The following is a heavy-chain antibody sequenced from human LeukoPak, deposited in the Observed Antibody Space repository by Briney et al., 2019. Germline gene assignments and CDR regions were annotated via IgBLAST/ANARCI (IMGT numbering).Heavy chain of an antibody. CDR3: ASTVVVPAAMYGYYFDY. J-gene: IGHJ4*02. CDR2: IYYSGST. Sequence: PSETLSLTCTVSGGSVSSGSYYWSWIRQPPGKGLEWIGYIYYSGSTNYNPSLKSRVTISVDTSKNQFSLKLSSVTAADTAVYYCASTVVVPAAMYGYYFDYWAQGTLVTVSS. D-gene: IGHD2-2*01. CDR1: GGSVSSGSYY. V-gene: IGHV4-61*01.